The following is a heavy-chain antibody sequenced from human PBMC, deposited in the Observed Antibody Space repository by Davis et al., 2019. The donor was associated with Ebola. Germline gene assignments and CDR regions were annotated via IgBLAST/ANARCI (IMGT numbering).Heavy chain of an antibody. CDR2: INPNSGGT. J-gene: IGHJ5*02. CDR1: RYTFTGYY. CDR3: ARVSSSWYEGWFDP. V-gene: IGHV1-2*06. Sequence: AASVKVSCKASRYTFTGYYMHWVRQAPGQGLAWMGRINPNSGGTNYAQKFQGRVTMTRDTSISTAYMELSRLRSDDTAVYYCARVSSSWYEGWFDPWGQGTLVTVSS. D-gene: IGHD6-13*01.